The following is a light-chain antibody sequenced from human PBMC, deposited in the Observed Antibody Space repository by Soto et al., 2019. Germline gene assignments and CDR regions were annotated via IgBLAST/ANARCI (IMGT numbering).Light chain of an antibody. V-gene: IGKV3-20*01. CDR2: GAS. CDR1: QSVSSSY. CDR3: QQYGSSPLT. Sequence: EIVLTQSPGTLSLSPGERATLSCRASQSVSSSYLAWYQQKPGQAPRLLIYGASSKATGIPDTFSGSGSGTDYTLNSSRLEPEDFAVCYCQQYGSSPLTFSGGTNVEIK. J-gene: IGKJ4*01.